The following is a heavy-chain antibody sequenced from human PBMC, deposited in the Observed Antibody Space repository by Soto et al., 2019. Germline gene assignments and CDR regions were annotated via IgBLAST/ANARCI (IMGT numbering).Heavy chain of an antibody. D-gene: IGHD3-16*01. J-gene: IGHJ6*02. CDR3: ARVLGGFYYYGMDV. V-gene: IGHV4-59*08. CDR2: IYYSGST. CDR1: GGSISSYY. Sequence: PSETLSLTCTVSGGSISSYYWSWIRQPPGKGLEWIGYIYYSGSTYYNPSLKSRVTISVDTSKNQFSLKLSSVTAADTAVYYCARVLGGFYYYGMDVWGQGTTVTVSS.